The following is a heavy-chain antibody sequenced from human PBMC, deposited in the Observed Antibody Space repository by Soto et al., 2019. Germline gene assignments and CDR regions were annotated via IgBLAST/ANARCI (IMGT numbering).Heavy chain of an antibody. J-gene: IGHJ4*02. CDR3: ARVNWGLVLRYRYPRDFDY. CDR2: IYYSGST. D-gene: IGHD5-18*01. V-gene: IGHV4-30-4*01. Sequence: SETLSLTCTVSGGSISSGDYYWSWIRQPPGKGLEWIGYIYYSGSTYYNPSLKSRVTISVDTSKNQFSLKLSSVTAADTAVYYCARVNWGLVLRYRYPRDFDYWDPGTLLTV. CDR1: GGSISSGDYY.